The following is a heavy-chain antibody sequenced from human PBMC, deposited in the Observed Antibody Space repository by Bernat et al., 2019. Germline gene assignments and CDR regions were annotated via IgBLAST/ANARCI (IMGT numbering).Heavy chain of an antibody. CDR1: GFTVSSNY. Sequence: EVQLVESGGGLVQPGGSLRLSCAASGFTVSSNYMSWVRQAPGKGLEWVSVIYSGGSTYYADSVKGRFTISRDNSKNTLYLQMNSLRAEDTAVYYCARGDGRGEFGYFDYWGQGTLVTVSS. CDR3: ARGDGRGEFGYFDY. J-gene: IGHJ4*02. CDR2: IYSGGST. D-gene: IGHD1-26*01. V-gene: IGHV3-66*01.